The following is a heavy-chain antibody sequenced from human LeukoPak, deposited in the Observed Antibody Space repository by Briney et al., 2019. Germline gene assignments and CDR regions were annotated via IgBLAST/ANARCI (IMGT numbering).Heavy chain of an antibody. Sequence: SETLSLTCTVSGDSINSLDLWSWVRQPPGKGLEWIGEMYLSGTTHSNPSVKSRVTISVDTSKNQFSLKLSSVTAADTAVYYCARHVQWLVPWDYWGQGTLVTVSS. D-gene: IGHD6-19*01. V-gene: IGHV4-4*02. CDR1: GDSINSLDL. CDR2: MYLSGTT. CDR3: ARHVQWLVPWDY. J-gene: IGHJ4*02.